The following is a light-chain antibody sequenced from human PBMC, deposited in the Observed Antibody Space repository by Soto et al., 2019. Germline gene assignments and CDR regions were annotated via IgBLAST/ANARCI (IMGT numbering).Light chain of an antibody. CDR1: QSSSTY. V-gene: IGKV1-39*01. CDR2: AAS. CDR3: QQSHSALYT. J-gene: IGKJ2*01. Sequence: DIQMTQSPCSRSASAGDTITIICRSRQSSSTYLTWYQQKPGRAPKVLISAASTLQSGVPSRFSGSGSGTDFTLTISSLQHEDFATYYCQQSHSALYTFGQGTKVDIK.